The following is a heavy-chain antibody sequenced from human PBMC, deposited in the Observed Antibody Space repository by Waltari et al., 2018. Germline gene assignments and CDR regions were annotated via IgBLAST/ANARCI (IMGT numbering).Heavy chain of an antibody. V-gene: IGHV4-39*01. CDR2: IYHSGTT. CDR3: ARHGGYFSNFDY. Sequence: QLQLQESGPGLVKPSETLSLTCTVSGGSISTIGYYWAWVRQPPGKGLEWIGTIYHSGTTYDNPSLESRVTISVDTSRNQFSLKLRSVTAADTAVYYCARHGGYFSNFDYWDQGTLVTVSS. CDR1: GGSISTIGYY. D-gene: IGHD2-21*01. J-gene: IGHJ4*02.